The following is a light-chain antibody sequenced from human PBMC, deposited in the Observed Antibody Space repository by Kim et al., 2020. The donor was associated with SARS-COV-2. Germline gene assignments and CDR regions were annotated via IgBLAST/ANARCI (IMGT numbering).Light chain of an antibody. J-gene: IGKJ2*01. V-gene: IGKV3-15*01. CDR1: GSASSN. CDR3: QQYDNSPPYS. CDR2: GVF. Sequence: VSPRDSAPLPCRASGSASSNFAWYQQKPAQAPTLLIYGVFTRATVIPARFSGSGSGSEFTLTIRSLQSEDFAVYYCQQYDNSPPYSFGQGTKLEI.